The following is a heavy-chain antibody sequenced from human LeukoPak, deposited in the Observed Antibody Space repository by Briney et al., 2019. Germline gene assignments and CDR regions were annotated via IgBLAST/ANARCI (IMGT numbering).Heavy chain of an antibody. Sequence: SETLSLTCTVSGGSISSYYWSWIRQPPWKGLEWIGYIYYSGSTNYNPSLKSRVTISVDTSKNQFSLKLSSVTAADTALYFCARGRTSGQFDSWGQGTLVTVSS. V-gene: IGHV4-59*01. J-gene: IGHJ4*02. CDR3: ARGRTSGQFDS. D-gene: IGHD2-2*01. CDR1: GGSISSYY. CDR2: IYYSGST.